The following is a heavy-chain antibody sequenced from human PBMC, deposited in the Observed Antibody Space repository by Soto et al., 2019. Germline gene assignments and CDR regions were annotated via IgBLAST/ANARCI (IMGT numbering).Heavy chain of an antibody. D-gene: IGHD6-19*01. V-gene: IGHV3-23*01. J-gene: IGHJ4*02. CDR3: AKELVNSGWTYFDY. CDR1: GFTFNTYA. Sequence: EVQLLESGGGLVQPGGSLRLSCVASGFTFNTYAMSWVRQAPGKGLEWVSAISDSGGRTYYADSVKGRFTISRENSQNTLHLQMNSLRAEDTAVYFCAKELVNSGWTYFDYWGQGTLVTVSS. CDR2: ISDSGGRT.